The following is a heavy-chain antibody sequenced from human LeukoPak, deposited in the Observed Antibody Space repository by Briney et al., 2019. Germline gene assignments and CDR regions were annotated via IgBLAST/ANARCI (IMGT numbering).Heavy chain of an antibody. V-gene: IGHV3-30*02. D-gene: IGHD4/OR15-4a*01. CDR1: GFTFSSYG. J-gene: IGHJ4*02. CDR3: AKGLDYGLDC. CDR2: IRYDGSNK. Sequence: GGSLRLSCAASGFTFSSYGMHWVRQAPGKGLEWVAFIRYDGSNKYYADSVKGRFTFSRDNSKNTLFLQMNSLRPEDTAVYYCAKGLDYGLDCWGQGTLVTVSS.